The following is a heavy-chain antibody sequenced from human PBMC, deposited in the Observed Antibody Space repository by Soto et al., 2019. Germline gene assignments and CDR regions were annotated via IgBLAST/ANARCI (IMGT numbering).Heavy chain of an antibody. CDR3: ARGLYRRGTYYAFDT. CDR1: GYTPTNYD. D-gene: IGHD1-26*01. CDR2: ISAYNGNT. V-gene: IGHV1-18*01. J-gene: IGHJ4*02. Sequence: QVPLVQSGPEVKKPGASVKVSCKTSGYTPTNYDIGWVRQAPGQGLEYMGWISAYNGNTNYARKLQDSVTLTTDTSPRTAYMELRSLQSDDTAIYSCARGLYRRGTYYAFDTWGQGTLVTVSS.